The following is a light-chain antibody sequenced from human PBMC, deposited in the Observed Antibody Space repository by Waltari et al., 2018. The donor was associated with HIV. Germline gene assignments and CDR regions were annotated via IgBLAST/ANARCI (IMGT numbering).Light chain of an antibody. Sequence: QSVLTQPPSVSGAPGQRVTLSCTGSRSNIGTHPVHRYQQVPGTAPKRLTYYDNNRPPGAPDRFSGSKSGASASRAITGLKAEDETDYYSQSYDSSLSGSVFGGGTKLTVL. CDR3: QSYDSSLSGSV. J-gene: IGLJ2*01. V-gene: IGLV1-40*01. CDR1: RSNIGTHP. CDR2: YDN.